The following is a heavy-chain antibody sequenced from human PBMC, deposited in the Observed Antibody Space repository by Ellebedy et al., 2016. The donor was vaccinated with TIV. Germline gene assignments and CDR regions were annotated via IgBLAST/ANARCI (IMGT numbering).Heavy chain of an antibody. Sequence: SETLSLTXTVSGGSISSSSYYWGWIRQPPGKGLEWIGSIYHSGSTNYNPSLKSRVTISVDKSKNQFSLKLSSVTAADTAVYYCARDFNGLDYWGQGTLVTVSS. V-gene: IGHV4-39*07. CDR3: ARDFNGLDY. D-gene: IGHD4-17*01. CDR2: IYHSGST. J-gene: IGHJ4*02. CDR1: GGSISSSSYY.